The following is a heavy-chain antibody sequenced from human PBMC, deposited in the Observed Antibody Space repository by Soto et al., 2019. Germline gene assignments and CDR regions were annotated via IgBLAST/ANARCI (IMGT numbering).Heavy chain of an antibody. D-gene: IGHD1-7*01. J-gene: IGHJ4*02. CDR1: GYTFTSYA. CDR2: INAGNGNT. CDR3: AREERVLELPGDY. Sequence: ASVQVSCKASGYTFTSYAMHWVRQAPGQRLEWMGWINAGNGNTKYSQKFQGRVTITRDTSASTAYMELSSLRSEDTAVYYCAREERVLELPGDYWGQGTLVTVSS. V-gene: IGHV1-3*01.